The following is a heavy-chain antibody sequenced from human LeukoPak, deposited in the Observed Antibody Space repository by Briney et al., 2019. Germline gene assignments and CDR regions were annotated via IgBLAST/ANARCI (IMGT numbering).Heavy chain of an antibody. CDR2: INPGGRI. V-gene: IGHV4-34*01. D-gene: IGHD1-7*01. Sequence: SETLSLTCAVYGGSFDTYYWSWIRQSPGRGLEWIGGINPGGRINYNPSLMSRVTISIDTSKKQFSLNLSSVTAADTAVYYCARRWNYGIYYYIDVWGTGTTVTVSS. CDR3: ARRWNYGIYYYIDV. CDR1: GGSFDTYY. J-gene: IGHJ6*03.